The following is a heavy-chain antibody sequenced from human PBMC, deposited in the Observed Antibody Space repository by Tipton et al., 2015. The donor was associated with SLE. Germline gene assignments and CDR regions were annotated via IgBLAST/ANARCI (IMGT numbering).Heavy chain of an antibody. V-gene: IGHV3-30*02. D-gene: IGHD3-10*01. CDR3: AKRSGSYYTHDAFDI. J-gene: IGHJ3*02. CDR1: GFTFSSYG. CDR2: IRYDGSNK. Sequence: SLRLSCAASGFTFSSYGMHWVRQAPGKGLEWVAFIRYDGSNKYYADSVKGRFTISRDNSKNTLYLQMNSLRAEDTAVYYCAKRSGSYYTHDAFDIWGQGTMVTVSS.